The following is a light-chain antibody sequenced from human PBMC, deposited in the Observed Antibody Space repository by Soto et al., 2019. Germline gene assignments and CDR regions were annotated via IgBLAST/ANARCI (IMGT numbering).Light chain of an antibody. J-gene: IGKJ4*01. Sequence: DIQLTQSPSTLSASVGDRVTITCRASQSISYWLAWYQQKPGKAPKLLIYTASILNSGVPSRFSGSGSGTEFTLTISSLQPDDFATYHCQQYDGYSGLTFGGGTKVEIK. CDR2: TAS. V-gene: IGKV1-5*03. CDR1: QSISYW. CDR3: QQYDGYSGLT.